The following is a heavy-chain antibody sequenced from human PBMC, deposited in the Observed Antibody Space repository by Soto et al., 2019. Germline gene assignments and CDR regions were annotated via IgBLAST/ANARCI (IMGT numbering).Heavy chain of an antibody. CDR1: GYSFTSYW. CDR3: ARLAHGGPKRSTMITFGGVIGIGRIDY. Sequence: GESLKISCKGSGYSFTSYWIGWVRQMPGKGLEWMGIIYPGDSDTRYSPSFQGQVTISADKSISTAYLQWSSLKASDTAMYYCARLAHGGPKRSTMITFGGVIGIGRIDYWGQGTLVTVSS. D-gene: IGHD3-16*02. J-gene: IGHJ4*02. CDR2: IYPGDSDT. V-gene: IGHV5-51*01.